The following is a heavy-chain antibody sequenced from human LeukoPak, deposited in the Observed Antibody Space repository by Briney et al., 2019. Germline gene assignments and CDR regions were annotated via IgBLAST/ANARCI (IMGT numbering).Heavy chain of an antibody. V-gene: IGHV3-7*02. Sequence: PGGSLRPSCAASGFTFSRYWMTWVRQAPGKGLEWVANIKQDGSEKYYVDSVKGRFAISRDNAKNSLYLQMNTLRAEDTAVYYCARVAIEGAGADYWGQGTLVTVSS. J-gene: IGHJ4*02. D-gene: IGHD6-13*01. CDR2: IKQDGSEK. CDR3: ARVAIEGAGADY. CDR1: GFTFSRYW.